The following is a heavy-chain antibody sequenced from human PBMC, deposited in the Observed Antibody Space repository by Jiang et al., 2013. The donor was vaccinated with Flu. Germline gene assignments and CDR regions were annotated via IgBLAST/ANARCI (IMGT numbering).Heavy chain of an antibody. CDR3: ARVEGRFGELALFDP. CDR2: IYYSGST. V-gene: IGHV4-30-4*01. CDR1: GGSISSGDYY. Sequence: GPGLVKPSQTLSLTCTVSGGSISSGDYYWSWIRQPPGKGLEWIGYIYYSGSTYYNPSLKSRVTISVDTSKNQFSLKLSSVTAADAAVYYCARVEGRFGELALFDPWGQGTLVTVSS. D-gene: IGHD3-10*01. J-gene: IGHJ5*02.